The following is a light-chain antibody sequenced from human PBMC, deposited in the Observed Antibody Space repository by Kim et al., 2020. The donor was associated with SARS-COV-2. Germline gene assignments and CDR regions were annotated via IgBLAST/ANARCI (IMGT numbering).Light chain of an antibody. Sequence: SVSPGQTARPPCPGELLAKEFARWFQQKPGQAPVLVIYKDTERPSGIPGRFSGSSAGTTVTLTISGAQVDDESDYYCYAASGNNRLFGGGTQLTVL. V-gene: IGLV3-27*01. CDR2: KDT. CDR1: LLAKEF. CDR3: YAASGNNRL. J-gene: IGLJ2*01.